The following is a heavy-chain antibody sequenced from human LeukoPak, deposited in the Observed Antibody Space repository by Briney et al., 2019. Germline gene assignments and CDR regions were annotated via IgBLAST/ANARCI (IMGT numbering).Heavy chain of an antibody. Sequence: AGGSLRLSCAASGFTFDNYAMHWVRQAPGKGLEWLSIISWNSGYIGYADSVKGRFTISIDNAKKSLDLQMNSLRAEDTAFYYCAKVRGTYSSGSFFDYWGQGTLVTVSS. CDR1: GFTFDNYA. CDR3: AKVRGTYSSGSFFDY. D-gene: IGHD6-19*01. J-gene: IGHJ4*02. CDR2: ISWNSGYI. V-gene: IGHV3-9*01.